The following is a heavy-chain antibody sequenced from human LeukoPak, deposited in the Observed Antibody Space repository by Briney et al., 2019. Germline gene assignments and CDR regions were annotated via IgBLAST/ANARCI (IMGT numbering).Heavy chain of an antibody. J-gene: IGHJ4*03. CDR3: ARDSTYYYDSGSSGPHYFDN. CDR2: ISSGGTYE. Sequence: PGGSLRLSCAASGFTFSNYAMHWVRQAPGKGLEWVSLISSGGTYEYYADSVKGRFTISRDNSKNTLYLQLNSLRAEDTAVYYCARDSTYYYDSGSSGPHYFDNWGQGTTVTVSS. CDR1: GFTFSNYA. D-gene: IGHD3-10*01. V-gene: IGHV3-30-3*01.